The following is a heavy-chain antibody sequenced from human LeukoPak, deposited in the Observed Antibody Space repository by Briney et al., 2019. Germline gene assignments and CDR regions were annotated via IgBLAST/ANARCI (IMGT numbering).Heavy chain of an antibody. Sequence: ASVKVSCKASGHTFTSYGISWVRQAPGQGLEWMGWISAYNGNTNYAQKLQGRVTMTTDTSTSTAYMELRSLRSDDTAVYYCARDYRRAGAFDIWGQGTMVTVSS. CDR2: ISAYNGNT. V-gene: IGHV1-18*01. CDR3: ARDYRRAGAFDI. J-gene: IGHJ3*02. CDR1: GHTFTSYG.